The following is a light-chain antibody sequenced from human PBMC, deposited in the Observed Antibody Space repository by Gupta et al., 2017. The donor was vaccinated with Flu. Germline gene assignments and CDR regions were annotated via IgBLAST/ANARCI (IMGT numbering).Light chain of an antibody. V-gene: IGKV1-9*01. Sequence: DIQLTQSPSFLSASVGDRVTVTCRASQGVTSYLAWYQQKPGKAPNLLIYAASTLESGVPSRFSGSGSGTEFTLTISSLQPEDFATYYCQQRNSYPWTFGQGTKVELK. CDR1: QGVTSY. J-gene: IGKJ1*01. CDR2: AAS. CDR3: QQRNSYPWT.